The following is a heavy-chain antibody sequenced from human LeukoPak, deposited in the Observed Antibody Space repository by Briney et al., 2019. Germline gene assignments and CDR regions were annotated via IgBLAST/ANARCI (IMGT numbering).Heavy chain of an antibody. Sequence: GGSLRLSCAASGFTFSSYEMNWVRQAPGKGLEWVSYISSSGSTTHYADSVKGRFIISRDNAKNSLYLQMNSLRAEDTAVYYCARDNYDSSGYYFDWGQGTLVTVSS. D-gene: IGHD3-22*01. J-gene: IGHJ4*02. CDR3: ARDNYDSSGYYFD. CDR1: GFTFSSYE. CDR2: ISSSGSTT. V-gene: IGHV3-48*03.